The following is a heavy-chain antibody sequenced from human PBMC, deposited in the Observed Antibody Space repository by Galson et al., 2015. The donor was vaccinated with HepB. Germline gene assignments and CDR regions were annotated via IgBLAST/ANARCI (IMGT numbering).Heavy chain of an antibody. CDR3: AKDLVVVPAAIRLRYYGMDV. D-gene: IGHD2-2*02. Sequence: SLRLSCAASGFTFSSYGMHWVRQAPGKGLEWVAVISYDGSNKYYADSVKGRFTISRDNSKNTLYLQMNSLRAEDTAVYYCAKDLVVVPAAIRLRYYGMDVWGQGTTVTVSS. V-gene: IGHV3-30*18. CDR2: ISYDGSNK. CDR1: GFTFSSYG. J-gene: IGHJ6*02.